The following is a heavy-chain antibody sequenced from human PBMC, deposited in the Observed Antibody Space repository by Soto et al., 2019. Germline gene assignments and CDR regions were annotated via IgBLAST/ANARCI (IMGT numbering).Heavy chain of an antibody. CDR1: GFTFSSYG. D-gene: IGHD3-3*01. Sequence: LGGSLRLSCAASGFTFSSYGMHWVRQAPGKGLEWVAVISYDGSNEYYADSVKGRFTISRDNSKNTLYLQMNSLRAEDTAVYYCAKDRIFGLVASYYYYGMDVWGQGTTVTVS. CDR3: AKDRIFGLVASYYYYGMDV. V-gene: IGHV3-30*18. J-gene: IGHJ6*02. CDR2: ISYDGSNE.